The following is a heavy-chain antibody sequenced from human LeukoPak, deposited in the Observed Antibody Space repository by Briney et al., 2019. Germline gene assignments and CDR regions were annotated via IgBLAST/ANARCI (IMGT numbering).Heavy chain of an antibody. Sequence: ASVKVSCKVSGYTLTELSMHWVRQAPGKGLEWMGGFDPEDGETIYAQKFQGRVTMTEDTSTDIAYMELSSLRSEDTAVYYCATGRYYGSGSYISPDHGAYYFDYWGQGTLVTVSS. J-gene: IGHJ4*02. CDR2: FDPEDGET. V-gene: IGHV1-24*01. CDR1: GYTLTELS. CDR3: ATGRYYGSGSYISPDHGAYYFDY. D-gene: IGHD3-10*01.